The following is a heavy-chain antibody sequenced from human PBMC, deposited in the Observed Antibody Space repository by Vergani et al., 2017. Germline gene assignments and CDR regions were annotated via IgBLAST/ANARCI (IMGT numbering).Heavy chain of an antibody. D-gene: IGHD3-9*01. Sequence: QVQVVQSGAEVKKSGASVKVSCKTSGYTFSNYYMHWVRQAPGQGLEWMGIINPSGGHTNYAQKFQGRVTMTRDTSTSTVYMELSSLRSEDTAIYYCARGEYGIWTGYRYWGKGNLV. CDR1: GYTFSNYY. V-gene: IGHV1-46*03. J-gene: IGHJ4*02. CDR2: INPSGGHT. CDR3: ARGEYGIWTGYRY.